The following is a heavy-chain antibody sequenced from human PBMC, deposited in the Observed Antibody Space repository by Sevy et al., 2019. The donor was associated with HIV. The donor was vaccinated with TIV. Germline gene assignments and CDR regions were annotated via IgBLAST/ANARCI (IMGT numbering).Heavy chain of an antibody. V-gene: IGHV3-23*01. CDR2: ISGSGGST. J-gene: IGHJ4*02. Sequence: EGSLRLSCAASGFTFSSYAMSWVLQAPGKALEWVSAISGSGGSTYYADSVKGRFTISRDNSKNTLYLQMNSLRAEDTAVYYCAKAHFLEWLLPDYWGQGTLVTVSS. CDR3: AKAHFLEWLLPDY. CDR1: GFTFSSYA. D-gene: IGHD3-3*01.